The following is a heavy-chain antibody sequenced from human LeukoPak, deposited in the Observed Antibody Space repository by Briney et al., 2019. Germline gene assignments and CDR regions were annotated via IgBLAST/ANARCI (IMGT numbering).Heavy chain of an antibody. V-gene: IGHV4-39*07. D-gene: IGHD6-6*01. J-gene: IGHJ3*02. CDR1: GGSISSSSYY. CDR2: IYYSGST. Sequence: SETLSLTCTVSGGSISSSSYYWGWIRQPPGKGLEWIVSIYYSGSTYYNPSLKSRVTISVDTSKNQFSLKLSSVTAADTAVYYCARVGLSIAARPDDAFDIWGQGTMVTVSS. CDR3: ARVGLSIAARPDDAFDI.